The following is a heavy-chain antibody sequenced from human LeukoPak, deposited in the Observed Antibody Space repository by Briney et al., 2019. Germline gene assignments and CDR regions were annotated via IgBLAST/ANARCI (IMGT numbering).Heavy chain of an antibody. V-gene: IGHV4-61*02. CDR3: ARDVLQWLPQSGVGLHFDY. CDR2: IYTSGST. D-gene: IGHD6-19*01. Sequence: PSQTLSLTCTVSGGSISSGDYYWSWIRQPAGKGLEWIGRIYTSGSTNYNPSLKSRVTISVDTSKNQFSLKLSSVTAADTAVYYCARDVLQWLPQSGVGLHFDYWGQGTLVTVSS. J-gene: IGHJ4*02. CDR1: GGSISSGDYY.